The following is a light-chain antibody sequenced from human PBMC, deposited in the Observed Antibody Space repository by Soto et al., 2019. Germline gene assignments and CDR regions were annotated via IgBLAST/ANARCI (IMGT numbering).Light chain of an antibody. Sequence: EIVLTQSPGTLSLSPRERATLSCRASQSVTSNSLAWYQHRPGQAPRLLMYGVSNRAPGIPDRFSGSGSGTHFTLTISRQEPEDFAVYYCQQYAASPRTFGQGTQVEVK. CDR2: GVS. J-gene: IGKJ1*01. CDR3: QQYAASPRT. V-gene: IGKV3-20*01. CDR1: QSVTSNS.